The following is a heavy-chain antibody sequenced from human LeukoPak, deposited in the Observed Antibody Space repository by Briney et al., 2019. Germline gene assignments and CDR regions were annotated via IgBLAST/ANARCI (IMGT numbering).Heavy chain of an antibody. J-gene: IGHJ4*02. V-gene: IGHV4-34*01. Sequence: SETLSLTCAVYGGSFSGYYWNWIRQPPGKGLEWIGEINHSGGTTYNPSLQSRVTISIDTSKNQFSLKLSSVTAADTAVYYCARGGRVPAAMDYWGQGTLVTVSS. CDR3: ARGGRVPAAMDY. D-gene: IGHD2-2*01. CDR2: INHSGGT. CDR1: GGSFSGYY.